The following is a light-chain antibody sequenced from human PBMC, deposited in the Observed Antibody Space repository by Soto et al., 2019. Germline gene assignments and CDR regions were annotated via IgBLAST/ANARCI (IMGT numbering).Light chain of an antibody. CDR1: QSISSW. CDR3: QQYNSRTWT. CDR2: KAS. Sequence: DIQMTQSPSTLSASVGDRVTITCRASQSISSWLAWYQQKPGKAPKLLIHKASSLESGVPSRFSGSGSGTEFTLTISSLQPDDFATYYCQQYNSRTWTFGQGTKVEIK. V-gene: IGKV1-5*03. J-gene: IGKJ1*01.